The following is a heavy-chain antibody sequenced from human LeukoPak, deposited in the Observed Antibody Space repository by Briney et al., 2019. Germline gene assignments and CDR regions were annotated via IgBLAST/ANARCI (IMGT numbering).Heavy chain of an antibody. J-gene: IGHJ4*02. Sequence: GGSLRLSCAVSGFTFSSYGMHWVRQAPGKGLEWVAVISNDGNNQYYADSVKGRFTISRDKSKNTLYLQMNSLRTEDTAVYYRAKGFENTVPFDYWGQGTLVTVSS. D-gene: IGHD4-11*01. CDR1: GFTFSSYG. CDR3: AKGFENTVPFDY. V-gene: IGHV3-30*18. CDR2: ISNDGNNQ.